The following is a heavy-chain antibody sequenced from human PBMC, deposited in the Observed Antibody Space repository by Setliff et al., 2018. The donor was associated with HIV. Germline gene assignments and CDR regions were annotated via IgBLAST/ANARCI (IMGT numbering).Heavy chain of an antibody. CDR2: IDPSGGST. V-gene: IGHV1-46*01. D-gene: IGHD3-16*01. J-gene: IGHJ4*02. Sequence: ASVKVSCKASGYTFTNYFVHWVRQAPGQGLEWMGIIDPSGGSTNYAQKFQGRLTMTSDTFTSTVYMELSSLRSEDTAVYYCARAVASRNIRGEYSFDYWGQGTLVTVSS. CDR3: ARAVASRNIRGEYSFDY. CDR1: GYTFTNYF.